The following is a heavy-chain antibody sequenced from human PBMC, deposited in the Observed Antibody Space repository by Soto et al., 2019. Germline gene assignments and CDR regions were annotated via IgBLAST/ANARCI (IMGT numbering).Heavy chain of an antibody. CDR3: ARDAHPLGWFAP. V-gene: IGHV4-59*01. CDR2: IYYLGRT. CDR1: SGSISTYY. J-gene: IGHJ5*02. D-gene: IGHD3-10*01. Sequence: QVQLQESGPGLVKPSETLSLTCTLSSGSISTYYWNWIRQSPGKGLEWIGYIYYLGRTNYNPSLMSRVTMSIDTSKNQFSLRLSSVTAADTAVYYCARDAHPLGWFAPWGQGTLVTVSS.